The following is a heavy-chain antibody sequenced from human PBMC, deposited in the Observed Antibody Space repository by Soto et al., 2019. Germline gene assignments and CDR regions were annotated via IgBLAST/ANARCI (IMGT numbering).Heavy chain of an antibody. J-gene: IGHJ6*02. V-gene: IGHV1-69*13. Sequence: ASVKVSCKASGGTFSSYAISWGRQAPGQGLEWMGGIIPIFGTANYAQKFQGRVTITADESTSTAYMELSSLRSEDTAVYYCARGYVTMVRGVIEERNGMDVWGQGTTVTVSS. CDR2: IIPIFGTA. CDR1: GGTFSSYA. CDR3: ARGYVTMVRGVIEERNGMDV. D-gene: IGHD3-10*01.